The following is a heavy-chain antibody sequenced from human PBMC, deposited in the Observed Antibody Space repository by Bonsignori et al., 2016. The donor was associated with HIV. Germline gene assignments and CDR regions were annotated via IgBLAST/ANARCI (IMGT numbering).Heavy chain of an antibody. Sequence: WIRQPPGKGLEWVSGISGSGETTYYADSVKGRFTISRDNSKNTLYLQMNSLRAEDTAVYYCAKDYSREYCSGGSCWGYYYYYMDVWGKGTTVTVSS. D-gene: IGHD2-15*01. CDR2: ISGSGETT. V-gene: IGHV3-23*01. J-gene: IGHJ6*03. CDR3: AKDYSREYCSGGSCWGYYYYYMDV.